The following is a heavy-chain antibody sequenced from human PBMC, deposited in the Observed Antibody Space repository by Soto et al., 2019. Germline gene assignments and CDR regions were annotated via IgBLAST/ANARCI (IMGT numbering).Heavy chain of an antibody. CDR3: ARGYCSSTSCYASGSYYYYGMDV. V-gene: IGHV3-48*02. J-gene: IGHJ6*02. D-gene: IGHD2-2*01. CDR2: ISSSSSTT. CDR1: GFTFSSYS. Sequence: HPGGSLRLSCAASGFTFSSYSMNWVRQAPGKGLEWVSYISSSSSTTYYADSVKGRLTISRDNAKNSLYLQMNSLRDEDTAVYYCARGYCSSTSCYASGSYYYYGMDVWGQGTTVTVSS.